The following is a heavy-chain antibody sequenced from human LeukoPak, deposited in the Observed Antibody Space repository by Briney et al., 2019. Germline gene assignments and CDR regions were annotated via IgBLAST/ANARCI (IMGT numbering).Heavy chain of an antibody. Sequence: GASVKVSCKASGYTFTSYDINWVRQATGRGLEWMGWMNPNSGNTGYAQKFQGRVTMTRNTSISTAYMELSSLRSEDTAVYYCARGIRRDGYKSSLHYWGQGTLVTVSS. D-gene: IGHD5-24*01. CDR3: ARGIRRDGYKSSLHY. CDR2: MNPNSGNT. J-gene: IGHJ4*02. CDR1: GYTFTSYD. V-gene: IGHV1-8*01.